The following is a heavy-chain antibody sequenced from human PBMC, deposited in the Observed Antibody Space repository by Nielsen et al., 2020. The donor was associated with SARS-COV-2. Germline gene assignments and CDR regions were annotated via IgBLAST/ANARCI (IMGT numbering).Heavy chain of an antibody. Sequence: GESLKISCAASGFTFSSYAMHWVRQAPGKGLEWVAVISYDGSNKYYADSVKGRFTISRDNSKNTLYLQMNSLRAEDTAVYYCARDQRGSAVTRSPGYFDYWGQGTLVTVSS. V-gene: IGHV3-30*04. CDR1: GFTFSSYA. D-gene: IGHD4-11*01. CDR3: ARDQRGSAVTRSPGYFDY. J-gene: IGHJ4*02. CDR2: ISYDGSNK.